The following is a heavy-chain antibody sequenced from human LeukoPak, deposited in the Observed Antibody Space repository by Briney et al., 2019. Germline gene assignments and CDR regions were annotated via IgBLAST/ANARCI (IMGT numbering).Heavy chain of an antibody. V-gene: IGHV4-61*01. J-gene: IGHJ5*02. D-gene: IGHD4-17*01. CDR2: IYYSGST. CDR3: ATGITVITGGFDP. Sequence: SETLSLTCTVSGGSVSSGSYYWSWIRQPPGKGLEWIGYIYYSGSTNYNPSLKSRVTISVDTSKNQFSLKLSSVTAADTAVYYCATGITVITGGFDPWGQGTLVTVSS. CDR1: GGSVSSGSYY.